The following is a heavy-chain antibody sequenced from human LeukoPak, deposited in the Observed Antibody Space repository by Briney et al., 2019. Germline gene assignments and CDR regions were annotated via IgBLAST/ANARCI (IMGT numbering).Heavy chain of an antibody. CDR2: TYYRSKWYN. CDR3: ARGVRGTTASFDS. Sequence: SQTLSLTCAISGDRVYSSSGPWNWIRQPPSRGLEWLGRTYYRSKWYNDYAVSLKSRLTITPYTSKNQFSLHLNSVTPEDTAVYYWARGVRGTTASFDSWGQGSLVTVSS. V-gene: IGHV6-1*01. CDR1: GDRVYSSSGP. D-gene: IGHD1-1*01. J-gene: IGHJ4*02.